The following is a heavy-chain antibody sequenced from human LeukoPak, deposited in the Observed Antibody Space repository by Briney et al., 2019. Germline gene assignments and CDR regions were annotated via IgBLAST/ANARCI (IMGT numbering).Heavy chain of an antibody. CDR3: ARLAHYGGNDY. V-gene: IGHV4-38-2*02. D-gene: IGHD4-23*01. CDR1: GYSISSGYY. Sequence: SETLSLTCTVSGYSISSGYYWGWIRQPPGKGLEWIGSIYHSGSTYYNPSLKSRGTISVDTSKNQFSLKLSSMTAADTAVYYCARLAHYGGNDYWGQGTLVTVSS. CDR2: IYHSGST. J-gene: IGHJ4*02.